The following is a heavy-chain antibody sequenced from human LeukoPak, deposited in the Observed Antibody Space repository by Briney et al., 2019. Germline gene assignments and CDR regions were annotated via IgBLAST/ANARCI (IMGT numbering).Heavy chain of an antibody. CDR2: VNWNGRST. V-gene: IGHV3-20*04. J-gene: IGHJ4*02. CDR1: VFTFDDYG. Sequence: GGSLRLSCAASVFTFDDYGMSWVRHAPGKGLEWVSGVNWNGRSTGYADSVKGRFTISRDNAKNSLYLQMNSLRAEDTALYYCARGHGSGSYEAIDYWGQGTLVTVSS. CDR3: ARGHGSGSYEAIDY. D-gene: IGHD3-10*01.